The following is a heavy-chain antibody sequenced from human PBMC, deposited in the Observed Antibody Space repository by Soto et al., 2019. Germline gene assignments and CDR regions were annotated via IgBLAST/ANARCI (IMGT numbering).Heavy chain of an antibody. CDR3: ARHYYGSGSPHYYYGMDV. V-gene: IGHV5-51*01. CDR2: IYPGDSDT. CDR1: GYSFTSYW. J-gene: IGHJ6*02. Sequence: GESLKISCKGSGYSFTSYWIGWVRQMPGKGLEWMGIIYPGDSDTRYSPSFQGQVTISADKSISTAYLQWGSLKGWDTAMYYWARHYYGSGSPHYYYGMDVWGQGTTVTVSS. D-gene: IGHD3-10*01.